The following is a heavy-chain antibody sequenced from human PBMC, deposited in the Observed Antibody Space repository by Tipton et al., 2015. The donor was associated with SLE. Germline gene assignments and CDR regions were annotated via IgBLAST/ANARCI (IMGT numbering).Heavy chain of an antibody. V-gene: IGHV4-59*01. Sequence: TLSLTCSVSSGSISSYYWSWIRQPPGKGLEWIGYIFYSGSTNYNPSLKSRVTISVDTSKNQFSLKLTSVTSADTAVCYCARVDGDYGDAFDIWGQGTLVTVSS. J-gene: IGHJ3*02. CDR2: IFYSGST. CDR1: SGSISSYY. CDR3: ARVDGDYGDAFDI. D-gene: IGHD4-17*01.